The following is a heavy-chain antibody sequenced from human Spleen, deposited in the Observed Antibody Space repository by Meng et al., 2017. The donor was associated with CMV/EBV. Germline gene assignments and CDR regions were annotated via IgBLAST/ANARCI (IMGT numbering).Heavy chain of an antibody. Sequence: GESLKISCAASGFTFSSYSMNWVRQAPGKGLEWVANIKQDGSEKYYVDSVKGRFTISRDNAKNSLYLQMNSLRAEDTAVYYCAREKSSSFRFYYYYYGMDVWGQGTTVTVSS. CDR3: AREKSSSFRFYYYYYGMDV. D-gene: IGHD6-6*01. CDR2: IKQDGSEK. V-gene: IGHV3-7*01. CDR1: GFTFSSYS. J-gene: IGHJ6*02.